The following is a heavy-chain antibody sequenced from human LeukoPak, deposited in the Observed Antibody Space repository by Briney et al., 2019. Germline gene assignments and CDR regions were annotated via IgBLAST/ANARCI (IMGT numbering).Heavy chain of an antibody. D-gene: IGHD4-11*01. J-gene: IGHJ5*02. V-gene: IGHV1-2*02. Sequence: ASVKVSCKASGYTFTGYYMHWVRQAPGQGLEWMGWINPNSGGTNYAQEFQGRVTMTRDTSISTAYMELSRLRSDDTAVYYCARVPRYSNYAFAWFDPWGQGTLVTVSS. CDR3: ARVPRYSNYAFAWFDP. CDR1: GYTFTGYY. CDR2: INPNSGGT.